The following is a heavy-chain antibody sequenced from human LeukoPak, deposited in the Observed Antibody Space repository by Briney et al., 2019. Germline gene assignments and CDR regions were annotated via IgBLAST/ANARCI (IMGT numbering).Heavy chain of an antibody. Sequence: PSETLSLTCTVSDGSISSYYWSWIRQPPGKGLEWIGYIYYSGSTNYNPSLKSRVTISVDTSKNQFSLKLSSVTAADTAVYYCARGVYYDYVWGSYRPYYFDYWGQGTLVTVSS. J-gene: IGHJ4*02. CDR3: ARGVYYDYVWGSYRPYYFDY. D-gene: IGHD3-16*02. V-gene: IGHV4-59*01. CDR1: DGSISSYY. CDR2: IYYSGST.